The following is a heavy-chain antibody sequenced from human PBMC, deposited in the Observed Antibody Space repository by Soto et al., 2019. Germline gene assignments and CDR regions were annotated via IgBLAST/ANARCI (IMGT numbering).Heavy chain of an antibody. Sequence: QVQLVESGGGVVQPGRSLRLSCVASGFTFSSSGMHWARQAPGKGLEWVAVTSYDGSNGYYADSVRGRFTISRDNSKNTLYLQMNSLRAEETAVYYCAKSPPAVAGYFDYWGQGTLVTVSS. CDR1: GFTFSSSG. J-gene: IGHJ4*02. CDR3: AKSPPAVAGYFDY. V-gene: IGHV3-30*18. D-gene: IGHD6-19*01. CDR2: TSYDGSNG.